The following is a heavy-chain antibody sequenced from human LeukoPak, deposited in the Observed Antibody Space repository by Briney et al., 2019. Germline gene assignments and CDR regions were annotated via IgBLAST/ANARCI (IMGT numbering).Heavy chain of an antibody. J-gene: IGHJ4*02. CDR1: GGSISSGGYS. D-gene: IGHD6-13*01. CDR3: ARGEEQQPEFDY. CDR2: IYHSGST. V-gene: IGHV4-30-2*01. Sequence: SQTLSLTCAVSGGSISSGGYSWSWIRQPPGKGVEWIGYIYHSGSTYYNPSLKSRVTISVDRSKNQFSLKLSSVTAADTAVYYCARGEEQQPEFDYWGQGTLVTVSS.